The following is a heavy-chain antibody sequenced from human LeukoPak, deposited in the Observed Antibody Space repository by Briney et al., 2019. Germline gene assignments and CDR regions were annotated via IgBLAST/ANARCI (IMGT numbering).Heavy chain of an antibody. D-gene: IGHD5-24*01. J-gene: IGHJ4*02. CDR2: ISAGSSYI. V-gene: IGHV3-21*01. CDR1: GFTFSTYN. CDR3: ARASADGYNWGLY. Sequence: GGSLRLSCAASGFTFSTYNMNWVRQAPGKGLEWVSSISAGSSYINYADSVRGRFTISRENAENSLYLQMDSLRVEDTAVYYCARASADGYNWGLYWGQGTLVTVSS.